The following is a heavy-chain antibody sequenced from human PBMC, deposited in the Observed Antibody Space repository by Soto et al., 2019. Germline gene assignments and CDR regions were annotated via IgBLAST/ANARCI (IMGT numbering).Heavy chain of an antibody. Sequence: ASVKVSCKASGYTFTSYYMHWVLQAPGQELEWMGIINPSGGSTSYAQKFQGRVTMTRDTSTSTVYMELSSLRSEDTAVYYCASYLSGIFTSYPQNHYAMDVWCQATTVTGSS. CDR1: GYTFTSYY. V-gene: IGHV1-46*01. J-gene: IGHJ6*02. D-gene: IGHD3-9*01. CDR2: INPSGGST. CDR3: ASYLSGIFTSYPQNHYAMDV.